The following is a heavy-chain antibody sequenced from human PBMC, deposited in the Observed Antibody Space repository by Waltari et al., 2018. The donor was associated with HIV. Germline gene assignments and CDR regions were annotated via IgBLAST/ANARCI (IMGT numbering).Heavy chain of an antibody. CDR2: IYYSGST. Sequence: IRQHPGQGLEWIGYIYYSGSTYYNPSLKSRVTISVDTSKNQFSLKLSSVTAADTAVYYCARELWGALGGYFDYWGQGTLVNVSS. J-gene: IGHJ4*02. CDR3: ARELWGALGGYFDY. D-gene: IGHD1-26*01. V-gene: IGHV4-31*02.